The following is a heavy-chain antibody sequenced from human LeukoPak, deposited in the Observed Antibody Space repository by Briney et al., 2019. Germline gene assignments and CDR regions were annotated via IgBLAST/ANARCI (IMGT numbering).Heavy chain of an antibody. Sequence: SETLSLTCTVSGDSISSYYWSWIRQPPGKELAWIGYIYYSGSTNYNPSLKSRVTISIDTSKNQFSLNLISVTATDTAVYYCARERYYYDSNGYPTYFDYWGQGTLVTVSS. CDR2: IYYSGST. D-gene: IGHD3-22*01. V-gene: IGHV4-59*01. J-gene: IGHJ4*02. CDR1: GDSISSYY. CDR3: ARERYYYDSNGYPTYFDY.